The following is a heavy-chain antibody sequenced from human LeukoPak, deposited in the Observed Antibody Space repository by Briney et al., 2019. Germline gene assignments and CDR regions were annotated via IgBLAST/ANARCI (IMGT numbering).Heavy chain of an antibody. CDR2: INTGDGNT. J-gene: IGHJ6*04. CDR3: ARDCSGGSCYPSGMDV. Sequence: ASVTVSCKASGYTFTNRALHWVRQAPGQRLEWMGWINTGDGNTKYSQKFQGRVTITRDTSATTAYMELRSLPSEDTAVYYCARDCSGGSCYPSGMDVWGKGTTVTVSS. CDR1: GYTFTNRA. V-gene: IGHV1-3*04. D-gene: IGHD2-15*01.